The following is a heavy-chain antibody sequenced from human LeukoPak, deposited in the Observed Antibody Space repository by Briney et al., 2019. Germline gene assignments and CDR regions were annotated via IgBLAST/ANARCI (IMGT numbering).Heavy chain of an antibody. D-gene: IGHD3-22*01. V-gene: IGHV3-23*01. CDR3: AKGSSGYFFDL. CDR2: ISNDGGGT. CDR1: GFIFNNYG. J-gene: IGHJ4*02. Sequence: GGSLRLSCAASGFIFNNYGLVWVRQAPGKGLEWVSAISNDGGGTTYADFVKGRFSVSRDNSKSALFLQMNSLRAEDTALYYCAKGSSGYFFDLWGQGTLVTVSS.